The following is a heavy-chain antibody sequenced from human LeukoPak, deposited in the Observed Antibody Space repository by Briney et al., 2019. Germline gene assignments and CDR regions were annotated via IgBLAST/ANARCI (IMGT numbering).Heavy chain of an antibody. CDR2: INHSGST. J-gene: IGHJ4*02. D-gene: IGHD3-22*01. V-gene: IGHV4-34*01. CDR1: GGSFSGYY. CDR3: ARAQGDDSSGYPPRYFDY. Sequence: SETLSLTCAVYGGSFSGYYWSWIRQPPGKGLEWIGEINHSGSTNYNPSLKSRVTISVDTSKNQFSLKLSSVTAADTAVYYCARAQGDDSSGYPPRYFDYWGQGTLVTVSS.